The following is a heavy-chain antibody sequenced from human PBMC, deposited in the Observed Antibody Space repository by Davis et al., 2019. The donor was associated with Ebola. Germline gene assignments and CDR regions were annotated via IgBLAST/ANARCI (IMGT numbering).Heavy chain of an antibody. CDR1: GFTFSNYG. CDR2: TGTTGDT. CDR3: ARAPPGSRFRLDY. V-gene: IGHV3-13*01. J-gene: IGHJ4*02. D-gene: IGHD6-13*01. Sequence: GESLKISCAASGFTFSNYGMNWVRQATGEGLEWVSATGTTGDTYYPGSVRGRFTVSRDDATNSFYLQMDTLRVEDTAVYYCARAPPGSRFRLDYWGQGTLVTVSS.